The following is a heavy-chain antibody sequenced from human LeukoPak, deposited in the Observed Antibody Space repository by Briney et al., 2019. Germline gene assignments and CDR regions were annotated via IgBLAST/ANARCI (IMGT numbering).Heavy chain of an antibody. Sequence: PSETLSLTCTVSGGSTSSYYWSWIRQPPGKGLEWIGYIYYSGSTNYNPSLKSRVTISVDTSKNQFSLKLSSLTAADTAVYYCARDHGPFDYWGQGTLVTVSS. CDR1: GGSTSSYY. CDR2: IYYSGST. D-gene: IGHD5-24*01. V-gene: IGHV4-59*01. CDR3: ARDHGPFDY. J-gene: IGHJ4*02.